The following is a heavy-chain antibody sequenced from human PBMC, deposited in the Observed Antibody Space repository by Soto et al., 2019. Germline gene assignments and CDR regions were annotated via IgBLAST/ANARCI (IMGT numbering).Heavy chain of an antibody. Sequence: PSETLSLACAVYGGSFSGYYWSWIRQPPGKGLEWIGEINHSGSTNYNPSLKSRVTISVDTSKNQFSLKLGSVTAADTAVYYCARGFRYYCSGSYYNYGNWFDPWGQGTLVTVSS. CDR2: INHSGST. D-gene: IGHD3-10*01. CDR3: ARGFRYYCSGSYYNYGNWFDP. J-gene: IGHJ5*02. V-gene: IGHV4-34*01. CDR1: GGSFSGYY.